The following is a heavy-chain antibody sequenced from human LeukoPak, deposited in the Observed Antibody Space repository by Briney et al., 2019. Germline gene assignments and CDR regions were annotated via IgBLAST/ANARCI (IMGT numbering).Heavy chain of an antibody. D-gene: IGHD5-24*01. CDR3: ARETPRRGETRDGYR. V-gene: IGHV3-7*01. CDR2: IKEDGSET. Sequence: GGSLRLSCVASGFIFKKYWMNWVRQVPGKGLECLANIKEDGSETYYADSVKGRFTISRDNPKNLLFLQINSLRVEDTAVYYCARETPRRGETRDGYRWGQGTVVTVSS. CDR1: GFIFKKYW. J-gene: IGHJ4*02.